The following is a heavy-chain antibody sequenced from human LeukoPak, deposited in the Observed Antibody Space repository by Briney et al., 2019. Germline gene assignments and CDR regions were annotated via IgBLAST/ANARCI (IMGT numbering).Heavy chain of an antibody. Sequence: SETLSLTCTVSGGSISSSSYYWGWIRQPPGKGLEWIGSIYYSGSTYYNPSLKSRVTISVDTSKNQFSLKLSSVTAADTAMYYCARGGYSGRMSPWGQGTLVTVSS. V-gene: IGHV4-39*07. J-gene: IGHJ4*02. CDR3: ARGGYSGRMSP. D-gene: IGHD5-12*01. CDR1: GGSISSSSYY. CDR2: IYYSGST.